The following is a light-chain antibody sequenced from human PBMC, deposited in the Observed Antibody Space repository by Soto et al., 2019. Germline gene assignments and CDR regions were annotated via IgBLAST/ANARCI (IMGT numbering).Light chain of an antibody. Sequence: EIVLTQSPATLSLSPGERATLSCRTRQSVDSSLAWYQHRPGQAPRLLIFGASNSATGIPARFSGSGSGTDFTLTISSLEPEDFAVYYCQQRFNWTLTFGGGTKVDIK. CDR3: QQRFNWTLT. V-gene: IGKV3-11*01. CDR1: QSVDSS. J-gene: IGKJ4*01. CDR2: GAS.